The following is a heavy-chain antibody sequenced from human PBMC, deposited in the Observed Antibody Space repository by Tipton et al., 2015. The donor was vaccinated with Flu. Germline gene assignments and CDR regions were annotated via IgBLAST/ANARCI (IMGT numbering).Heavy chain of an antibody. J-gene: IGHJ4*02. CDR2: ISGDGSSA. CDR3: ARETTSDNRPLRY. Sequence: SLRLSCAASGFTFSGYWMHWVRQAPGKGLMWVSRISGDGSSANYADSVKGRFTISRDNAKNTLYLQVSSLRADDTAVYYCARETTSDNRPLRYWGQGTLVVVSS. CDR1: GFTFSGYW. D-gene: IGHD1/OR15-1a*01. V-gene: IGHV3-74*01.